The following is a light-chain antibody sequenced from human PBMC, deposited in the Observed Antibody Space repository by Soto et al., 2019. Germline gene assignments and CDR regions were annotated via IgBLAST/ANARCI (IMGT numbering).Light chain of an antibody. J-gene: IGKJ2*01. CDR3: QQYNNWPHT. CDR2: GAS. V-gene: IGKV3-15*01. Sequence: EIVMTQSPDTLSVSPGERATLCCRASQSVSTNLAWYQQKPGQAPRLLIYGASTRATGIPARFSGSGSGTEFTLTISSLQSEDFAVYYCQQYNNWPHTFGQGTKLEIK. CDR1: QSVSTN.